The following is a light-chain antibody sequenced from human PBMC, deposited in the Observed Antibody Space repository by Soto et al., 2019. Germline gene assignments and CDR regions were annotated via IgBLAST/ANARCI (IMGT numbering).Light chain of an antibody. V-gene: IGKV3-15*01. CDR1: QSVSGN. Sequence: EIVMTQSPATLSVSPGERATLSCRASQSVSGNLAWYQQKPGQAPSLLIYGASTRATGIPATFSGSGSGTEFTLTLSSLQSEDFAVYYCQQYNNWPPWTFGQGTKVESK. CDR2: GAS. CDR3: QQYNNWPPWT. J-gene: IGKJ1*01.